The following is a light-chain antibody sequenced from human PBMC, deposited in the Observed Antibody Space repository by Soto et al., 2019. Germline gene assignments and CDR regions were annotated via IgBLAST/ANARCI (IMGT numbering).Light chain of an antibody. CDR2: DAS. V-gene: IGKV1-5*01. Sequence: DIQMTQSPSTLSASVGDRVTITCRDSQSISTWLAWYQQKPGKAPNLLIYDASSLHSGVPSRFSGSESGTEFTLTISSLQPDDFATYYCQQYNTYSRTFGGGTKVDIK. J-gene: IGKJ4*01. CDR1: QSISTW. CDR3: QQYNTYSRT.